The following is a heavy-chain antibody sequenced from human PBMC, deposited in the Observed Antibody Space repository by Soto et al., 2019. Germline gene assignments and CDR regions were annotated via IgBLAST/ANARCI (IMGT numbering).Heavy chain of an antibody. Sequence: QVQLQQWGAGLLKPSETLSLTCAVYGGSFSGYYWSWIRQPPGKGLEWSGEINHSGSTNYNPSLKSRVTISVDTSKNQFSLKLSSVTAADTAVYYCARGCYGSGSYYIGRYYYYMDVWGKGTTVTVSS. CDR2: INHSGST. CDR3: ARGCYGSGSYYIGRYYYYMDV. D-gene: IGHD3-10*01. J-gene: IGHJ6*03. V-gene: IGHV4-34*01. CDR1: GGSFSGYY.